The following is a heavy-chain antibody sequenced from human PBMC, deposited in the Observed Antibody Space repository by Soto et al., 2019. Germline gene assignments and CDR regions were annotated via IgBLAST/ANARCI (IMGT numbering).Heavy chain of an antibody. CDR2: LIPIYGTA. CDR3: ARDRSSYGSGNFYTALDY. J-gene: IGHJ4*02. Sequence: SVKVSCKASGGTFNSYAISWVRQAPGRGLEWMGGLIPIYGTATYAQNFQGRVTITADESTYTAYMELSSLTSEDTAVYYCARDRSSYGSGNFYTALDYWGQGTLVTVSS. V-gene: IGHV1-69*13. CDR1: GGTFNSYA. D-gene: IGHD3-10*01.